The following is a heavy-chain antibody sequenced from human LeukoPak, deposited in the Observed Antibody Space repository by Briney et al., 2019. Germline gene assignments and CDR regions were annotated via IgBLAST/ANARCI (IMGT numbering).Heavy chain of an antibody. Sequence: PGGSLRLSCAASGFTFSSYAMHWVRQAPGKGLEWVTFISYDGSNKFYADSGRGRFTISRDNTMNSLYLQMSSLRAEDTAVYYCATDRGWRTSGYYLYYFEYWGQGTLVTFSS. CDR3: ATDRGWRTSGYYLYYFEY. D-gene: IGHD3-3*01. CDR2: ISYDGSNK. V-gene: IGHV3-30*04. CDR1: GFTFSSYA. J-gene: IGHJ4*02.